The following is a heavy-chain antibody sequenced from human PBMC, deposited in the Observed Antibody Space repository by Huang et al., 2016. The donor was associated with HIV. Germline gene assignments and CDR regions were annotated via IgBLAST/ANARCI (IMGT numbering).Heavy chain of an antibody. J-gene: IGHJ4*02. CDR1: GYIFSNYD. D-gene: IGHD6-19*01. CDR3: ARLTSGWYQDY. CDR2: LNPNSGKT. V-gene: IGHV1-8*01. Sequence: QVQLVQSGPEVKKPGASVKVSCQTSGYIFSNYDINWVRQAPGQGLEWVGGLNPNSGKTAYGQNFQGRVTLTRSTSTGAAYMVLNSLTSQDTAVYYCARLTSGWYQDYWGQGTLVTVSS.